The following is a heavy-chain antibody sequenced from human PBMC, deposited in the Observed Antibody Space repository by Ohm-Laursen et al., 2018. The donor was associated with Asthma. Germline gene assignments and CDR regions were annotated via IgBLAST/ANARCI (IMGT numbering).Heavy chain of an antibody. Sequence: SLRLSCAASGFTFSSYGMHWVRQAPGKGLEWVAVISYDGSNKYYADSVKGRFTISRDNSKNTLYLQMNSLRAEDTAVYYCARDQGGGNPPLDYWGQGTLVTVSS. CDR1: GFTFSSYG. CDR3: ARDQGGGNPPLDY. J-gene: IGHJ4*02. D-gene: IGHD4-23*01. V-gene: IGHV3-30*03. CDR2: ISYDGSNK.